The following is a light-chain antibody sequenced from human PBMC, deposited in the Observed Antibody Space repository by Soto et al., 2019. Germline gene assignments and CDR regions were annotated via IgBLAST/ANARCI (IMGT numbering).Light chain of an antibody. V-gene: IGKV3-20*01. CDR3: RQFGSAAPWT. CDR1: QKIYSNY. CDR2: EEY. J-gene: IGKJ1*01. Sequence: EIVLTQSPGTLSLSPGDRAVLSCRASQKIYSNYVACDQQEPGQAPRIIIYEEYRKVTGIPDRYSGTGSGTDFNLTIITLEPDDDGIYYCRQFGSAAPWTFGQGPQVE.